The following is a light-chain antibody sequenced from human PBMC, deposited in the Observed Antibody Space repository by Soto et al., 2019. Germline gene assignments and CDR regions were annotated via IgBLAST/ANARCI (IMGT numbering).Light chain of an antibody. CDR1: SSNIGGNS. CDR2: DDN. Sequence: QSVLRLRPSVSTATGQKFSISCSGSSSNIGGNSVSWYQQLPGTAPKRLIYDDNKRPSGIPDRFSGSKSGTLATLGITGFQTGDEADYYFGSWDSRLSAYVFGTGTMVTV. V-gene: IGLV1-51*01. CDR3: GSWDSRLSAYV. J-gene: IGLJ1*01.